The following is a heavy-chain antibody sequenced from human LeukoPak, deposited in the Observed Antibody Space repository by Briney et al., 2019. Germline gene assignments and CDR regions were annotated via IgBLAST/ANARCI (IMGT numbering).Heavy chain of an antibody. CDR3: ARSVAATTFDY. D-gene: IGHD2-15*01. Sequence: SETLSLTCTVPGGSISNYYWSWIRQSPGKGLEWIGFIYHNSGRTNYNPSLKSRVTISVDTSKNQFSLNLTSVTAADTAVYYCARSVAATTFDYWGQGTLVTVSS. J-gene: IGHJ4*02. CDR2: IYHNSGRT. CDR1: GGSISNYY. V-gene: IGHV4-59*01.